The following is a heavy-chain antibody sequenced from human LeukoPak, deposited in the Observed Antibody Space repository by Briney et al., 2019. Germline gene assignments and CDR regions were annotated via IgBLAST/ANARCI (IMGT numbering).Heavy chain of an antibody. V-gene: IGHV3-72*01. Sequence: GGSLRLSCAGSGFTFSQYYIDWVRQAPGKGLEWVARIRNKANSYSIEYAASVKGRFTISRDDSKNSVYLQMNSLKSEDTADYYCVRVMLGSSKFFDLWGRGTLVTVSS. CDR2: IRNKANSYSI. J-gene: IGHJ2*01. D-gene: IGHD1-26*01. CDR3: VRVMLGSSKFFDL. CDR1: GFTFSQYY.